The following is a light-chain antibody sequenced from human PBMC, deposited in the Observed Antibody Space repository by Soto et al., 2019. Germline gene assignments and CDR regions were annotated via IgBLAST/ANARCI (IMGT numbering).Light chain of an antibody. J-gene: IGKJ4*01. CDR1: QDISTH. V-gene: IGKV1-33*01. CDR3: QQFDSLPLT. Sequence: DIQMTQSPSSLSASVGDTVTITCQASQDISTHLTWFQQKPGKAPKLLIYDVSILETGVPSRFSGSGSGTYFTFSISSLQPEDIATYYCQQFDSLPLTFGGGTRVEIK. CDR2: DVS.